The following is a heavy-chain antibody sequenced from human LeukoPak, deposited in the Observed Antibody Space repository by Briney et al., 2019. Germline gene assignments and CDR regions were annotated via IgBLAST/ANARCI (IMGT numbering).Heavy chain of an antibody. CDR1: GFTFSSYS. Sequence: NPGRSLRLSCAASGFTFSSYSMNWVRQAPGKGLEWVSSISSSSSYIYYADSVKGRFTISRDNAKNSLYLQMNSLRAEGTAVYYCARDGSIAARPGPFLWGQGTLVTVSS. V-gene: IGHV3-21*01. J-gene: IGHJ4*02. CDR3: ARDGSIAARPGPFL. D-gene: IGHD6-6*01. CDR2: ISSSSSYI.